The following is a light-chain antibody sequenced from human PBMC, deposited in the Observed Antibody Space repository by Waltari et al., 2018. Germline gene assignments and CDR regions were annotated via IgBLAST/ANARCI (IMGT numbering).Light chain of an antibody. CDR2: GAS. CDR3: QQYTDYPFT. V-gene: IGKV1-16*02. CDR1: QGISNQ. Sequence: DIQMTQSPSSLSASVGDRVTITWRSSQGISNQLAWFQQKPGKAPKSLIYGASSLQSGVSSKFSGSGSGTDFTLTINSLQSEDFATYYCQQYTDYPFTFGPGTKVDIK. J-gene: IGKJ3*01.